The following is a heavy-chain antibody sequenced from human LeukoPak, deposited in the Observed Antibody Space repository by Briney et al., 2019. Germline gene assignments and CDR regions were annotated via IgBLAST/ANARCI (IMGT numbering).Heavy chain of an antibody. CDR3: ARALGGDYSRGYYYYMDV. V-gene: IGHV4-4*07. CDR1: GGSISSYY. Sequence: PSETLSLTCTVSGGSISSYYWSWIRQPAGKGLERIGRIYTSGSTNYNPSLKSRVTISVDKSKNQFSLKLSSVTAADTAVYYCARALGGDYSRGYYYYMDVWGKGTTVTVSS. D-gene: IGHD4-17*01. CDR2: IYTSGST. J-gene: IGHJ6*03.